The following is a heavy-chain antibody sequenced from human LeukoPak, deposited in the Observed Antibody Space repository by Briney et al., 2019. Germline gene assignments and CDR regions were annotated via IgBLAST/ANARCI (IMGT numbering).Heavy chain of an antibody. Sequence: GGSLRLSCAASGFTFSSYWMHWVRQGPGKELTWVSHINSDGTTTNYADSVKGRFTISRDNARNTLYLQMNSLRVEDTAVYYCARFSSGWSPSGFDYWGQGTLVTVSS. CDR2: INSDGTTT. CDR3: ARFSSGWSPSGFDY. V-gene: IGHV3-74*01. D-gene: IGHD6-19*01. J-gene: IGHJ4*02. CDR1: GFTFSSYW.